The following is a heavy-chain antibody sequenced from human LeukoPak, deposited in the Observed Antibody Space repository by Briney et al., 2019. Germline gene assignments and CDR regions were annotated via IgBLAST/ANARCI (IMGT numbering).Heavy chain of an antibody. CDR3: AMAGNCSSTSCYLFPHYYYYYGMDV. D-gene: IGHD2-2*01. CDR1: GGSISSYY. Sequence: PSETLSLTCTVSGGSISSYYRRWIRQPPGKGLEWIGYIYYSGSTNYNPSLTSRVTISVDTSKNQFSLKPSSVTAADTAVYYCAMAGNCSSTSCYLFPHYYYYYGMDVWGQGTTVTVSS. CDR2: IYYSGST. V-gene: IGHV4-59*12. J-gene: IGHJ6*02.